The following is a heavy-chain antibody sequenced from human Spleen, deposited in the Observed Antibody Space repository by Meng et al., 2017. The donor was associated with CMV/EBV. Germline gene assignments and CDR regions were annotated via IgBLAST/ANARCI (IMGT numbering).Heavy chain of an antibody. J-gene: IGHJ4*02. CDR3: AKGTRRYHLLFDF. Sequence: GGSLRLSCAASGFTFSSYAMHWVRQAPGKGLEWVAVISYDGSNKYYADSVKGRFTISRDFSKDTLYLQMNNLRAEDTAVYHCAKGTRRYHLLFDFWGQGTLVTVSS. D-gene: IGHD2-2*01. CDR1: GFTFSSYA. V-gene: IGHV3-30-3*01. CDR2: ISYDGSNK.